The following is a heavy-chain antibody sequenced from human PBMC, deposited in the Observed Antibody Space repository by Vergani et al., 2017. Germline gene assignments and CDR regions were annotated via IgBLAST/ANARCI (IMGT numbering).Heavy chain of an antibody. CDR2: TYYRSKWYN. V-gene: IGHV6-1*01. D-gene: IGHD2-2*01. CDR3: ARGRKYCSSTSLLCEVNS. J-gene: IGHJ4*02. CDR1: GDSVSSNSAA. Sequence: QVQLQQSGPGLVKPSQTLSLTCAISGDSVSSNSAAWNWIRQSPSRGLEWLGRTYYRSKWYNDYAVSVKSRITINPDTSKNQFSLQLNSVTPEDTAVYYCARGRKYCSSTSLLCEVNSWGQGTLVTVSS.